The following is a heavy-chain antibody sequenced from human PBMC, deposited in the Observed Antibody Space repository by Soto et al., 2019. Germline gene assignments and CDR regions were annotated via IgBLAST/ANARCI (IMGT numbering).Heavy chain of an antibody. D-gene: IGHD3-3*01. Sequence: SVKVSCKASGGTFSSYAISWVRQAPGQGLEWMGGIIPIFGTANYAQKFQGRVTITADKSTSTAYMELSSLRSEDTAVYYCAREEGKWYDFWSGYYYKGMDVWGQGTTVTVSS. CDR3: AREEGKWYDFWSGYYYKGMDV. J-gene: IGHJ6*02. V-gene: IGHV1-69*06. CDR1: GGTFSSYA. CDR2: IIPIFGTA.